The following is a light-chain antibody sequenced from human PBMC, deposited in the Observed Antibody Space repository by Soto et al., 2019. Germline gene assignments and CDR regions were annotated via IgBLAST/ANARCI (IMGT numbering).Light chain of an antibody. V-gene: IGKV1-5*01. J-gene: IGKJ2*01. CDR2: DAS. CDR3: QQYNSYLYT. CDR1: QSISSW. Sequence: DIQMTQSPSTLSASVGDRVTITFRASQSISSWLAWYQQKPGKAPKLLIYDASSLESGVPSRFSGSGSGTEFTLTISSLQPDDFATYYCQQYNSYLYTFGQGTKVDI.